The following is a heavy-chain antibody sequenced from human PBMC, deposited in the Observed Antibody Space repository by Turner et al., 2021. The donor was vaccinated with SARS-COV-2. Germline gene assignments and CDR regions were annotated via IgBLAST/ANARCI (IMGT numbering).Heavy chain of an antibody. V-gene: IGHV3-23*01. D-gene: IGHD1-1*01. CDR3: VKTPHPWTGFFDF. J-gene: IGHJ4*02. Sequence: EVQLLESGGDLVQPGGSLRLSCVASGFIFSDNVMSWVRQAPGKGLEWVSEITPGGHDMDYADSVKGRFTISRDNSKNTVSLHMNSLRAEDTATYYCVKTPHPWTGFFDFWGQGTLVTVSS. CDR1: GFIFSDNV. CDR2: ITPGGHDM.